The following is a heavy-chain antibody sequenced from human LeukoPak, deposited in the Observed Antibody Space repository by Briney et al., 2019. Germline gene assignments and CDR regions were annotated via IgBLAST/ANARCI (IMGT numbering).Heavy chain of an antibody. CDR3: ARGNYVVSSYFDY. CDR1: GGSISSGGYY. V-gene: IGHV4-31*03. CDR2: IYYSGSA. Sequence: SQTLSLTCTVSGGSISSGGYYWSWIRQHPGKGLEWIGYIYYSGSAYYNPSLKSRVTISVDTSKNQFSLKLSSVTAADTAVYYCARGNYVVSSYFDYWGQGTLVTVSS. D-gene: IGHD1-7*01. J-gene: IGHJ4*02.